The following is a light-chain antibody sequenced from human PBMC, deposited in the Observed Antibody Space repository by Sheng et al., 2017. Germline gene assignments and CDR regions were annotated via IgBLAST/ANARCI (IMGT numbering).Light chain of an antibody. Sequence: EIVLTQSPGTLSLSPGERATLSCRASQSLGSIYLAWYQQKPGQAPRLLIYGASNRATGIPEKFSGAGSGTDFSLTITRLEPEDFAVYFCQQYTLPQTFGQGTKLEIK. V-gene: IGKV3-20*01. CDR2: GAS. CDR1: QSLGSIY. J-gene: IGKJ2*01. CDR3: QQYTLPQT.